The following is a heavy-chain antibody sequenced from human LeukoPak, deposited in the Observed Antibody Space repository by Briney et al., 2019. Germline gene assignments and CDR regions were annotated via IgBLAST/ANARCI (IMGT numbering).Heavy chain of an antibody. Sequence: GGSLRLSCAASGFTFSSYSMNWVRQAPGKGLEWVSSISSSSSYIYYADSVKGRFTISRDNAKNSLYLQMNSLRAKDTAVYYCARDTDSVSLRYFDWLLRVWGQGTLVTVSS. J-gene: IGHJ4*02. CDR1: GFTFSSYS. V-gene: IGHV3-21*04. CDR2: ISSSSSYI. CDR3: ARDTDSVSLRYFDWLLRV. D-gene: IGHD3-9*01.